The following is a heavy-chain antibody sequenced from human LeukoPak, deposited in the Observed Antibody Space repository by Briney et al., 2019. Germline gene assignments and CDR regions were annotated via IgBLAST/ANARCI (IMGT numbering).Heavy chain of an antibody. J-gene: IGHJ4*02. Sequence: NSSETLSLTCTVSGGSISSSSYYWGWIRQPPGKGLEWIGSIYYSGSTYYNPSLKSRVTISVDTSKNQFSLKLSSVTAADTAVYYCARVGPYGDYDYWGQGTLVTVSS. CDR2: IYYSGST. D-gene: IGHD4-17*01. V-gene: IGHV4-39*07. CDR3: ARVGPYGDYDY. CDR1: GGSISSSSYY.